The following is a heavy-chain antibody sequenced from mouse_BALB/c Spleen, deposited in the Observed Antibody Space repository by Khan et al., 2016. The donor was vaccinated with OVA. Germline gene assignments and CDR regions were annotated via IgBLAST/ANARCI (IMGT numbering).Heavy chain of an antibody. J-gene: IGHJ1*01. CDR2: INTYTGEP. CDR1: GYTFTNYG. D-gene: IGHD6-1*01. V-gene: IGHV9-3-1*01. Sequence: QIQLVQSGPELKKPGETVKISCKASGYTFTNYGMNWVKQAPGKGLKWMGWINTYTGEPTYADDFKGRFAFSLETSDNTAYLQINNLKNEDTATYFCASSATYWFFDVWGAGTTVTVSS. CDR3: ASSATYWFFDV.